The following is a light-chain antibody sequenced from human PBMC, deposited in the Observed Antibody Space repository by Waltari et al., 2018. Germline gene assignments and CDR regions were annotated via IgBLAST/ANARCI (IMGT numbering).Light chain of an antibody. CDR3: CSFAGTYTWV. Sequence: SALTQPRSVSGSPGQSVTISCTGTTSDVGGYNYGSWYQHHPGKAPKPLIFDVTQRPSGVSARFSGSKSANTASLTISGLQAEDEADYYCCSFAGTYTWVFGGGTKVTVL. V-gene: IGLV2-11*01. CDR2: DVT. J-gene: IGLJ3*02. CDR1: TSDVGGYNY.